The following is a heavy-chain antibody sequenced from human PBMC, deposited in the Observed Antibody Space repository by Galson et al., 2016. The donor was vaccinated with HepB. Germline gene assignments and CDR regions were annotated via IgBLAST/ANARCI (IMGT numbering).Heavy chain of an antibody. CDR1: GGSISSGAYY. D-gene: IGHD2/OR15-2a*01. V-gene: IGHV4-61*02. CDR3: ARVSVLTSMETKSDDFDI. CDR2: VYSSGST. Sequence: TLSLTCTVSGGSISSGAYYWSWIRQPAGRGLEWIGRVYSSGSTNYNPSLKTRVTISINTSKNQFSLRLSFVTAADTAVYYCARVSVLTSMETKSDDFDIWGQGTMVTVSS. J-gene: IGHJ3*02.